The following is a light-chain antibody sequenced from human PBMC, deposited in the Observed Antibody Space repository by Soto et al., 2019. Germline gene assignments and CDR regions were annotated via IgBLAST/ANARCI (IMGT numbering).Light chain of an antibody. CDR3: QQYNNWPPLT. CDR1: QSVSSN. CDR2: GAS. Sequence: EIVMTQSPATLSVSPGERATLSCRASQSVSSNLAWYQQKPGQAPRLLICGASTRATGIPARFSGSGSGTEFPLTISSLQSEDFAVYYCQQYNNWPPLTFGGGTKVEIK. J-gene: IGKJ4*01. V-gene: IGKV3-15*01.